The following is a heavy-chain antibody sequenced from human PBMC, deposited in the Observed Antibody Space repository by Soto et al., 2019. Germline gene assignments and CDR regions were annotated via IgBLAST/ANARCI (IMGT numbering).Heavy chain of an antibody. Sequence: QVQLVESGGGVVQPGRSLRLSCAASGFTFSSYGMHWVRQAPGKGLEWVAVISYDGSNRYYADSVKGRFIISRDNSKNTLDLQMNSLRVEDTAVYYCATASTRADDYYGMDVWGQGTTVTVSS. CDR3: ATASTRADDYYGMDV. J-gene: IGHJ6*02. D-gene: IGHD2-2*01. CDR1: GFTFSSYG. CDR2: ISYDGSNR. V-gene: IGHV3-30*03.